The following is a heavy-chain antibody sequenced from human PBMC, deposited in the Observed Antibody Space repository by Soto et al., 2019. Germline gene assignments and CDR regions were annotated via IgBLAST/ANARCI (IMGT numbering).Heavy chain of an antibody. CDR3: AADLTYYDFWSGYQTSNWFDP. CDR2: IVVGSGNT. Sequence: ASVKVSCKASGFTFTSSAMQWVRQARGQRLEWIGWIVVGSGNTNYAQKFQERVTITRDMSTSTAYMELSSLRSEDTAVYYCAADLTYYDFWSGYQTSNWFDPWGQGTLVTVSS. CDR1: GFTFTSSA. D-gene: IGHD3-3*01. V-gene: IGHV1-58*02. J-gene: IGHJ5*02.